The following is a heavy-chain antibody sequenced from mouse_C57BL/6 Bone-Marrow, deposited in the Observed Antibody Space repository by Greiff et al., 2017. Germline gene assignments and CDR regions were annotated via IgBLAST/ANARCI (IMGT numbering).Heavy chain of an antibody. CDR3: ARVDDYDGFAY. V-gene: IGHV5-16*01. CDR2: INYDGSST. CDR1: GFTFSDYY. Sequence: EVQRVESEGGLVQPGSSMKLSCTASGFTFSDYYMAWVRQVPEKGLEWVANINYDGSSTYYLDSLKSRFIISRDNAKNILYLQMSSLKSEDTATYYCARVDDYDGFAYWGQGTLVTVSA. J-gene: IGHJ3*01. D-gene: IGHD2-4*01.